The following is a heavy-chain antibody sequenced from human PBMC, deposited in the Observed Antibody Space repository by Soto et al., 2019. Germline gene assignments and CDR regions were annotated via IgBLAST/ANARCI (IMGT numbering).Heavy chain of an antibody. CDR2: INPNSGGT. J-gene: IGHJ6*02. V-gene: IGHV1-2*04. CDR1: GYTFTGYY. D-gene: IGHD2-21*02. Sequence: QVQLVQSGAEVKKPGASVKVSCKASGYTFTGYYMHWVRQAPGQGLEWMGWINPNSGGTNYAQKFQGWVTMTRDTALRTAYIELRRLRSDDPPVYYCARAKHSDCPVNGMDVWGQGTTVTASS. CDR3: ARAKHSDCPVNGMDV.